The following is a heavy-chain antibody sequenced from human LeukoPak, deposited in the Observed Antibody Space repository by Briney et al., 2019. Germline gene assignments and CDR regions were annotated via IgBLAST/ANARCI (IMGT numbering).Heavy chain of an antibody. J-gene: IGHJ4*02. Sequence: ETLSLTCTVSGGSISSSSYYWGWIRQPPGKGLEWIGSIYYSGSTYYNPSLKSRVTISVDTSKNQFSLKLSSVTAADTAVYYCARDLVAVAGTGYWGQGTLVTVSS. CDR1: GGSISSSSYY. CDR3: ARDLVAVAGTGY. V-gene: IGHV4-39*07. D-gene: IGHD6-19*01. CDR2: IYYSGST.